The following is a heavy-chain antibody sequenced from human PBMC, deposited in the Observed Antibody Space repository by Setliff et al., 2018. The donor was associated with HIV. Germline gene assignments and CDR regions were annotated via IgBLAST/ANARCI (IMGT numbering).Heavy chain of an antibody. CDR1: GYPFSNFG. J-gene: IGHJ3*02. Sequence: ASVKVSCKASGYPFSNFGVSWVRQAPGQGLEWMAWINVYNGDTNFALKFQGRVTMTKDTSTGTAYMELRSLTSDDTAVYYCARKDYGDYYDAFDIWGRGTMVT. CDR2: INVYNGDT. CDR3: ARKDYGDYYDAFDI. D-gene: IGHD4-17*01. V-gene: IGHV1-18*01.